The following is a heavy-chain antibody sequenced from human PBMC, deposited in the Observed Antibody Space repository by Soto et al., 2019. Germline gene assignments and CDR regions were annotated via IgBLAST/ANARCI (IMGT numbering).Heavy chain of an antibody. Sequence: VQLVESGGGVVQPGRSLRLSCAASGFTFSDYAMHWVRQAPGKGLEWVAVVSHDGRNTHYADSVKGRFTISRDSSKNTVALEMTSLRAEDRAVYYCAKGGRQWLVTSDFNYWGQGALVTVSS. CDR1: GFTFSDYA. J-gene: IGHJ4*02. CDR3: AKGGRQWLVTSDFNY. V-gene: IGHV3-30*18. CDR2: VSHDGRNT. D-gene: IGHD6-19*01.